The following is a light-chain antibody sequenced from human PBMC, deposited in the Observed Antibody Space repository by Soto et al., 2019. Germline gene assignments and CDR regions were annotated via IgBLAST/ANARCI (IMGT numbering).Light chain of an antibody. J-gene: IGKJ4*01. V-gene: IGKV1-33*01. Sequence: DIQMTQSPSSLSASVGDRVTITCQASQDINNYLNWYQQKPGQAPKLLIYDASNLETGVPSRFSGTGSGTDFTFTISSLQPEDIATYYCQQYDNIPLTFGGGTKVEIK. CDR3: QQYDNIPLT. CDR1: QDINNY. CDR2: DAS.